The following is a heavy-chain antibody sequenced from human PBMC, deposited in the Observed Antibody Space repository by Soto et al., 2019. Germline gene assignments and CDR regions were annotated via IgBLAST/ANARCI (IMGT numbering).Heavy chain of an antibody. CDR3: SGSVVAAATMVDNYYYYYMDV. CDR2: IYYSGST. Sequence: QVQLQESGPGLVKPSQTLSLTCTVSGGSISSGGYYWSWIRQHPGKGLEWIGYIYYSGSTYYNPSLKSRVTTSAVKSTKQLCPMQRTVAAADTAAYYCSGSVVAAATMVDNYYYYYMDVWGKGTTVTVSS. D-gene: IGHD2-2*01. CDR1: GGSISSGGYY. J-gene: IGHJ6*03. V-gene: IGHV4-31*03.